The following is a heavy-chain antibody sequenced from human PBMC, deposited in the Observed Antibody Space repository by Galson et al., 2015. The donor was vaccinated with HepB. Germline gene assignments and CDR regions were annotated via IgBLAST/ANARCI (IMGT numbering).Heavy chain of an antibody. V-gene: IGHV4-34*01. Sequence: ETLSLTCAVYGGSFSGYYWSWIRQPPGKGLEWIGEINHSGSTNYNPSLKSRVTISVDTSKNQFSLKLSSVTAADTAVYYCARPRRGRGDVWGKGTTVTVSS. D-gene: IGHD3-10*01. CDR1: GGSFSGYY. CDR2: INHSGST. CDR3: ARPRRGRGDV. J-gene: IGHJ6*04.